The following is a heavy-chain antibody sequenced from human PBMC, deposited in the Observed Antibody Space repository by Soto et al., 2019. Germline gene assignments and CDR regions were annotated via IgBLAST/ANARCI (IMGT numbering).Heavy chain of an antibody. D-gene: IGHD4-17*01. J-gene: IGHJ4*02. CDR1: GYTFTGYY. V-gene: IGHV1-2*02. CDR3: ARSRSTVVTPGYFDY. CDR2: INPNSGGT. Sequence: GPVKVSCKASGYTFTGYYMHWVRQAPGQGLEWMGWINPNSGGTNYAQKFQGRVTMTRDTSISTAYMELSRLRSDDTAVYYCARSRSTVVTPGYFDYWGQGTLVTVSS.